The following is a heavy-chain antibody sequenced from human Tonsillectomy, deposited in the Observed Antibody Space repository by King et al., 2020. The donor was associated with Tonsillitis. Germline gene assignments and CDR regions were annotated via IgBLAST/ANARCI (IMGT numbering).Heavy chain of an antibody. D-gene: IGHD2-8*01. Sequence: DVQLVESGGGLVQPGGSLRLSCAASGFIFSNYVMTWVRQAPGKGLEWVSTLSAGGGDTYYADSVKGRFVISRDNSKNTLYLQMKSLRAADTAVYFCAKEEVASVFSFGLDVWGQGATVTVSS. CDR3: AKEEVASVFSFGLDV. V-gene: IGHV3-23*04. CDR2: LSAGGGDT. CDR1: GFIFSNYV. J-gene: IGHJ6*02.